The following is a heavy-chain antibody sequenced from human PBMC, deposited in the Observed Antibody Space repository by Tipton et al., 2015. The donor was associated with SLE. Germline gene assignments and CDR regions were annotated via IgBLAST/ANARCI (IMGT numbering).Heavy chain of an antibody. J-gene: IGHJ2*01. CDR3: ARGGGGSPSRYFYL. V-gene: IGHV4-34*01. D-gene: IGHD2-2*01. Sequence: TLSLTCAVYGGSFSGYYWSWIRQPPGKGLEWIGEINHRGSTNYNPSLKSRVTISVDTSKNHFSLKLSSVTAADTAVYYCARGGGGSPSRYFYLCGRGALVTVSS. CDR1: GGSFSGYY. CDR2: INHRGST.